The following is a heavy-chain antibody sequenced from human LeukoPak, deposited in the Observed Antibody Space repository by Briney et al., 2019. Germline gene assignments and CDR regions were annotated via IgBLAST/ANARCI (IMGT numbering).Heavy chain of an antibody. J-gene: IGHJ4*02. Sequence: GGSLRLSCAASGFTFSSYSMNWVRQAPGKGLEWVSYISSSSSTIYYADSVKGRFTISRDNAKNSLYLQMNSLRAEDTAVYYCARDTYNWNDEFPERPFDYWGQGTLVTVSS. V-gene: IGHV3-48*01. CDR3: ARDTYNWNDEFPERPFDY. D-gene: IGHD1-20*01. CDR2: ISSSSSTI. CDR1: GFTFSSYS.